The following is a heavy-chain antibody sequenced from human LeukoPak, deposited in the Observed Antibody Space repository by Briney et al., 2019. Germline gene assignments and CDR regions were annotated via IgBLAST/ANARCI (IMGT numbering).Heavy chain of an antibody. CDR1: GFTLSSFA. D-gene: IGHD2-2*01. CDR2: ISGSGGTT. CDR3: ARAGYCSSTSCPSHYYYGMDV. Sequence: GGSLRLSCAASGFTLSSFAMNWVRQAPGKGLEWVSAISGSGGTTFYADSVKGRLTISRDNSKNTLYLQVNSLRAEDTAVYYCARAGYCSSTSCPSHYYYGMDVWGKGTTVTVSS. J-gene: IGHJ6*04. V-gene: IGHV3-23*01.